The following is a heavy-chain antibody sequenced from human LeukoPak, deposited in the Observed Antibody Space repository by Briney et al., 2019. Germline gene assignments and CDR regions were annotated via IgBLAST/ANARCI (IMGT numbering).Heavy chain of an antibody. V-gene: IGHV3-23*01. CDR3: ARGPYCGGGSCFTTGLFDF. CDR1: GITFSSYA. J-gene: IGHJ4*02. Sequence: GGSLRLSCAASGITFSSYAMSWVRQAPGKGLEWVSAISGSGRSIYYADSVKGRFTISRDNSKNTLYLQVNSLRAEDTAVYYCARGPYCGGGSCFTTGLFDFWGQGTLVTVSS. D-gene: IGHD2-15*01. CDR2: ISGSGRSI.